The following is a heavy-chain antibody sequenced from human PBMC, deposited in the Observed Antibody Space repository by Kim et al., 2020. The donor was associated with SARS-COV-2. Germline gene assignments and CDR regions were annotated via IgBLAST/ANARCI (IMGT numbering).Heavy chain of an antibody. Sequence: GESLKISCKGSGYSFTSYWIGWVRQMPGKGLEWMGIIYPGDSDTRYSPSFQGQVTISADKSISTAYLQWSSLKASDTAMYYCARRYCSSTSCYGTFDYWGQGTLVTVSS. D-gene: IGHD2-2*01. CDR2: IYPGDSDT. J-gene: IGHJ4*02. CDR1: GYSFTSYW. V-gene: IGHV5-51*01. CDR3: ARRYCSSTSCYGTFDY.